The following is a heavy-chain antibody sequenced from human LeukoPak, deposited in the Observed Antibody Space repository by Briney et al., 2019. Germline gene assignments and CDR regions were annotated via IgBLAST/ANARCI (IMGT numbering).Heavy chain of an antibody. CDR3: ARWSYVSGSWFLDY. J-gene: IGHJ4*02. CDR2: INEHGSKI. V-gene: IGHV3-7*05. D-gene: IGHD3-10*01. CDR1: GFTFNNYW. Sequence: GGSLRLSCEVSGFTFNNYWMTWVRQAPGKGLEWVADINEHGSKIYYVDSVKGRFTISRDNAKNSLSLELNTLRAEDTAVYYCARWSYVSGSWFLDYWGQGTLVTGSS.